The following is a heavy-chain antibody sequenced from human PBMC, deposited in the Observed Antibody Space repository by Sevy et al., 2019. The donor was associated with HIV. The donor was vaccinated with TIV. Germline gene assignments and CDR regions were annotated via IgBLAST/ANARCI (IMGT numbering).Heavy chain of an antibody. Sequence: GGSLRLSCTASGFTFGDYAMSWVRQAPGKGLEWVGFFRSKAYGGATEYAASVKGRFTISRDDSKSIAYLQMNSLRAEDTAVYYCARDPPNTIFDGMDVWGQGTTVTVSS. V-gene: IGHV3-49*04. CDR3: ARDPPNTIFDGMDV. J-gene: IGHJ6*02. D-gene: IGHD3-3*01. CDR2: FRSKAYGGAT. CDR1: GFTFGDYA.